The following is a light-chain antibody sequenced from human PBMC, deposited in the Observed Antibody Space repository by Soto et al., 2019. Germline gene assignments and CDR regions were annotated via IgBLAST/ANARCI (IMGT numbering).Light chain of an antibody. CDR1: QGIRSY. V-gene: IGKV1-9*01. CDR2: GAS. J-gene: IGKJ3*01. CDR3: QKLTTFPPVFT. Sequence: DIQLTQSPFFLSASVGDRVTITCRASQGIRSYLAWYQHRTGKAPELLIYGASTLRTGAASRFSGSGSGTEFTLNISSLQPEDFATDFCQKLTTFPPVFTFGPGKKVHI.